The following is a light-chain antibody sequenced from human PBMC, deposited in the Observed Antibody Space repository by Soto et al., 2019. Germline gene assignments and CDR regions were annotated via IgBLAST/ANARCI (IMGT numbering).Light chain of an antibody. Sequence: EIVLTQSPGTLSLSPGERATLSCRASQSVPRSHLAWYQQKPGQAPRLLIYDASKRATGIPARFSGRGLGKKFPPTNRRWGPESFGVFFFPEGPRREVPFGQGNRRGIK. CDR1: QSVPRSH. CDR2: DAS. V-gene: IGKV3-20*01. CDR3: PEGPRREVP. J-gene: IGKJ5*01.